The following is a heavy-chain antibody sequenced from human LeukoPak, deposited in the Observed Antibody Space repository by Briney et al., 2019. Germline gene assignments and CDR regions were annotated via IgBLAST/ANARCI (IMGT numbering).Heavy chain of an antibody. Sequence: GASVKVSCKASGGTFSSYAISWVRQAPGQGLEWMGGIIPIFGTANYAQKFQGRVTITADESTSTAYMELSSLRPEDTAVYYCARVRELLHFDYWGQGTLVTVSS. CDR2: IIPIFGTA. J-gene: IGHJ4*02. CDR3: ARVRELLHFDY. V-gene: IGHV1-69*13. CDR1: GGTFSSYA. D-gene: IGHD1-26*01.